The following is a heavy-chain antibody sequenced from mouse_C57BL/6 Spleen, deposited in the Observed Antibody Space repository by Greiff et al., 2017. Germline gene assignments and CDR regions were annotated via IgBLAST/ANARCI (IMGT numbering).Heavy chain of an antibody. CDR1: GYTFTSYW. Sequence: QVQLQQPGAELVKPGASVKMSCKASGYTFTSYWITWVKQRPGQGLEWIGDIYPGSGSTNYNEKFKSKATLTVDTSSSTAYMQLSSLTSEDSAVYYCANYYGSRPDYRRYDYDGSYFDYWGQGTTLTVSS. V-gene: IGHV1-55*01. CDR2: IYPGSGST. D-gene: IGHD1-1*01. J-gene: IGHJ2*01. CDR3: ANYYGSRPDYRRYDYDGSYFDY.